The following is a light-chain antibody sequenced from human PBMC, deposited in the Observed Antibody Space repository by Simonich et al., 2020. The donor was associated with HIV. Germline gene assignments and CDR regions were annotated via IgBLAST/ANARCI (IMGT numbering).Light chain of an antibody. Sequence: DIPMTQSPSSLSASVGDRVTIPCRASQSISSYLNWYQQKPGTAPKLLIYAASSLQSGGPSRFSGSGSGTDFTLTSSSLQPEDFATYYCQQYNSYPKTFGQGTKVEIK. J-gene: IGKJ1*01. CDR2: AAS. CDR1: QSISSY. CDR3: QQYNSYPKT. V-gene: IGKV1-39*01.